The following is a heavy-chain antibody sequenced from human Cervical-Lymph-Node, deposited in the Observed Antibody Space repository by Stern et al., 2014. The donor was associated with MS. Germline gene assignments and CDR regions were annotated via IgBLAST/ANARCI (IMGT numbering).Heavy chain of an antibody. CDR3: ARSGYCRDSDCRTSLDY. V-gene: IGHV3-21*01. D-gene: IGHD2-15*01. CDR2: ISGSGSHI. Sequence: EDQLVESGGGLVKPGGSLRLSCAASGFTFSVYGISWVRQAPGKGLEWVSSISGSGSHIYYADSVKGRFSISRDNAQKLLFLNMNDLRAEDTAIYYCARSGYCRDSDCRTSLDYWGQGTVVTVSS. J-gene: IGHJ4*02. CDR1: GFTFSVYG.